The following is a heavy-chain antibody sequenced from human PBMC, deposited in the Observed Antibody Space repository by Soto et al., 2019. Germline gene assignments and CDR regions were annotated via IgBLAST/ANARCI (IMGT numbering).Heavy chain of an antibody. D-gene: IGHD1-26*01. CDR2: IIPIFGTA. CDR3: ASPGGSSPEGRYYYGMDV. J-gene: IGHJ6*02. Sequence: QVQLVQSGAEVKKPGSSVKVSCKASGGTFSSYAISWVRQAPGQGLEWMGGIIPIFGTADYAQKFQGRVTITADESTSTAYMELRTLRSEDTAVYYCASPGGSSPEGRYYYGMDVWGQGTTVTVSS. V-gene: IGHV1-69*12. CDR1: GGTFSSYA.